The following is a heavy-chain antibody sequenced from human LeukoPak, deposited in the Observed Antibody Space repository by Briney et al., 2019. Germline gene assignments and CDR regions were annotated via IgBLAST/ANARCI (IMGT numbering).Heavy chain of an antibody. D-gene: IGHD6-19*01. CDR1: GYSFTSYW. CDR2: IYPGDSDT. CDR3: ARLGPRAGINYYYGMDV. V-gene: IGHV5-51*01. J-gene: IGHJ6*02. Sequence: GESLKISCKGSGYSFTSYWIGWVRQMPGKGLEWMGIIYPGDSDTRYSPSFQGQVTISADKSISTAYLQWSSLKASDTAMYYCARLGPRAGINYYYGMDVWGQGTTVTVSS.